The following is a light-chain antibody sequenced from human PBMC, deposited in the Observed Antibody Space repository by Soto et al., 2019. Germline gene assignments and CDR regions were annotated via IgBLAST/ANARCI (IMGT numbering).Light chain of an antibody. CDR1: SSDVGAYNY. V-gene: IGLV2-14*01. Sequence: QSALTQPASVSGSPGQSITISCTGTSSDVGAYNYVSWYQQYPGKAPKLMIYEVSNRPSGVSYRFSGSKSGNTASLTISGLQAEDEADYYCSSQTSSSTRDVFGTGTKVTVL. J-gene: IGLJ1*01. CDR3: SSQTSSSTRDV. CDR2: EVS.